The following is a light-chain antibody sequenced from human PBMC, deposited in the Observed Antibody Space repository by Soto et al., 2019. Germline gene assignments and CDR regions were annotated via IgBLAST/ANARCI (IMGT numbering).Light chain of an antibody. J-gene: IGLJ3*02. CDR1: NSNLGAGYD. V-gene: IGLV1-40*01. CDR2: GNR. CDR3: QAYDYSLTAFV. Sequence: QSVLTQPPSVSGVPGQRGTISGTGNNSNLGAGYDVHWYQQLPGAAPTLVVFGNRNRPSGVHERFSGYKSGTSASLAITGLQAEDEADYYGQAYDYSLTAFVFGGGTTLTVL.